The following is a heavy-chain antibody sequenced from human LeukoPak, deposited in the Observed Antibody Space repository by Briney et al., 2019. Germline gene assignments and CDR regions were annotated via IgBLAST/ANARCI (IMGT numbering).Heavy chain of an antibody. D-gene: IGHD3-3*01. CDR3: AINYDFWSGSSLYGMDV. V-gene: IGHV5-51*03. Sequence: PGESLKISCKGSGYSFTSYWIGWVRQMAGKGLEWMGIIDPGDSDTIYSPSFQGQVTISADKSISTAYLQWSRLKASDTAMYYCAINYDFWSGSSLYGMDVWGQGTTVTVSS. CDR2: IDPGDSDT. J-gene: IGHJ6*02. CDR1: GYSFTSYW.